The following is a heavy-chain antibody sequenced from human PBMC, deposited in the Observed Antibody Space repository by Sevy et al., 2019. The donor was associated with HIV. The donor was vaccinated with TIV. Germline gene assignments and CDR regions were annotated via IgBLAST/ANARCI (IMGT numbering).Heavy chain of an antibody. J-gene: IGHJ3*02. CDR2: INHSGGT. CDR1: GGSFSGYY. D-gene: IGHD2-15*01. V-gene: IGHV4-34*01. CDR3: ARHCTGSSCSHAFDI. Sequence: SETLSLTCAVYGGSFSGYYWSWIRQPPGKGLEWIGEINHSGGTNYNPSLKSRVAISVDTSKNHFSLKLNSVTAADTAVYYCARHCTGSSCSHAFDIWGRGTMVTVSS.